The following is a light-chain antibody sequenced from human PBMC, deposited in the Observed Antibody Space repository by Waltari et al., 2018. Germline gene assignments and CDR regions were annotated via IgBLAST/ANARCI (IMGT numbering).Light chain of an antibody. CDR2: GTY. Sequence: ETVLTQSPATLSLSPGERATLSCRASQSVSSSLAWYQQKPGQSHRLLIYGTYNRATGIPARFSGSGSGTDFTLTISSLEPEDFAVYYCQQRASWPNTFGQGTKLEIK. CDR1: QSVSSS. CDR3: QQRASWPNT. V-gene: IGKV3-11*01. J-gene: IGKJ2*01.